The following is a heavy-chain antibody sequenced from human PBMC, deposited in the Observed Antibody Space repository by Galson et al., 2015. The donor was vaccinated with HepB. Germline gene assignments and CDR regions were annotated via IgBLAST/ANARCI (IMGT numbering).Heavy chain of an antibody. J-gene: IGHJ4*02. CDR3: AKGYTYYDFWSGYYTCDY. CDR1: GFTFSSYG. Sequence: SLRLSCAASGFTFSSYGMHWVRQAPGKGLEWVAVISYDGSNNYYADSVKGRFTISRDNSKNTLYLQMNSLRAEDTAVYYCAKGYTYYDFWSGYYTCDYWGQGTLVTVSS. D-gene: IGHD3-3*01. CDR2: ISYDGSNN. V-gene: IGHV3-30*18.